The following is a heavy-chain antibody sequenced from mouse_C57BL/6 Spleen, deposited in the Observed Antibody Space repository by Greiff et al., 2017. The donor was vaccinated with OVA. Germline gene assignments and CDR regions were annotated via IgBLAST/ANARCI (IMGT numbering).Heavy chain of an antibody. J-gene: IGHJ2*01. V-gene: IGHV1-82*01. Sequence: QVQLKESGPELVKPGASVKISCKASGYAFSSSWMNWVKQRPGTGLEWIGRIYPGDGDTNYNGKFKGKATLTAEKSSSTAYMQLSSLTSEDSAVYFCATIYDGYYFDYWGQGTTLTVSA. D-gene: IGHD2-3*01. CDR1: GYAFSSSW. CDR3: ATIYDGYYFDY. CDR2: IYPGDGDT.